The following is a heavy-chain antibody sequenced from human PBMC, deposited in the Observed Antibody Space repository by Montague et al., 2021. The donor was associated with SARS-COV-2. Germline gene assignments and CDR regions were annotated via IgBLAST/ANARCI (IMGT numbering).Heavy chain of an antibody. CDR2: IKHDGSEK. J-gene: IGHJ6*02. V-gene: IGHV3-7*01. D-gene: IGHD6-19*01. Sequence: SLSLSFSASRFTFSDFWMNWVRQAPGKGLEWVADIKHDGSEKSYVDSVKGRFTISRDNAKNSLYLQMNSLRAEDTAVYYCARGSTGWYAIFGHYGMDVWGRGTTVTVSS. CDR1: RFTFSDFW. CDR3: ARGSTGWYAIFGHYGMDV.